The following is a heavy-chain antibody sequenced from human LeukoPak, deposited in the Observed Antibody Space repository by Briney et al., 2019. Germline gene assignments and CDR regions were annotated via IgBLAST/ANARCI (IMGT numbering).Heavy chain of an antibody. Sequence: PGGSLRLSCAASGFAFNNAWMSWVRQAPGKGLEWVGRIKSKTDGGTTDYAAPVKGRFTISRDDSKNTLYLQMNSLKTEDTAVYYCTTSGDGYNSAYYYYYMDVWGKGTTVTVSS. V-gene: IGHV3-15*01. J-gene: IGHJ6*03. CDR3: TTSGDGYNSAYYYYYMDV. D-gene: IGHD5-24*01. CDR2: IKSKTDGGTT. CDR1: GFAFNNAW.